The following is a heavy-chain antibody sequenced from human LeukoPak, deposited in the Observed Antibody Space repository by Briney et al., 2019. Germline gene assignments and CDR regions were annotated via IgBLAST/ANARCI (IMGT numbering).Heavy chain of an antibody. V-gene: IGHV3-7*05. CDR2: IKEDGSEQ. Sequence: GGSLRLSCAASGSTFSSFWMTWVRQAPGKGLEWVAHIKEDGSEQYYVDSMKGRFTISRDNARNSLSLQMNSLRAEDTAVYYCARWNNDWEFDYWGQGTLVSVFS. J-gene: IGHJ4*02. CDR3: ARWNNDWEFDY. CDR1: GSTFSSFW. D-gene: IGHD1/OR15-1a*01.